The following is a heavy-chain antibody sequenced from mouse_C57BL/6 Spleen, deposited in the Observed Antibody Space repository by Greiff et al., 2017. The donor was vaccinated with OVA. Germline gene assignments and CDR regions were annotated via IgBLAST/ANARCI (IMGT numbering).Heavy chain of an antibody. CDR3: ASDLIYGSSPPWFAY. CDR2: INYDGSST. V-gene: IGHV5-16*01. CDR1: GFTFSDYY. D-gene: IGHD1-1*01. J-gene: IGHJ3*01. Sequence: EVMLVESEGGLVQPGSSMKLSCTASGFTFSDYYMAWVRQVPEKGLEWVANINYDGSSTYYLDSLKSRFIISRDNAKNILYLQMSSLKSEDTATYYCASDLIYGSSPPWFAYWGQGTLVTVSA.